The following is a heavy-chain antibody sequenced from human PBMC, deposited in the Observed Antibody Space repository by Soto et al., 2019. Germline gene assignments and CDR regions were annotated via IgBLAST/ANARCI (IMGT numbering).Heavy chain of an antibody. CDR3: AHELERWVSYYYGMDV. CDR1: GGTFSSYA. CDR2: IIPIFGTA. J-gene: IGHJ6*01. D-gene: IGHD1-1*01. Sequence: SVKVSFKASGGTFSSYAISWVRQAPGQGLEWMGGIIPIFGTANYAQKFQGRVTITADKSTSTAYMELSSLRSEDTAVYYCAHELERWVSYYYGMDVWGQGTPVTVSS. V-gene: IGHV1-69*06.